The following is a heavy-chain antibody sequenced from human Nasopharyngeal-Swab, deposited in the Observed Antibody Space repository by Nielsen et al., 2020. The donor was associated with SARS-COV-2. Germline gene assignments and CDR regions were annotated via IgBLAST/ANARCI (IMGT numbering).Heavy chain of an antibody. CDR2: ISGGGGGNT. J-gene: IGHJ4*02. Sequence: GESLKISCAASGFTFRSYAMSWVRQAPGQGLEWVSAISGGGGGNTYYSDSVQGRFTTSRDDSKNTLYLQMNSLRAEDTAIYYCAKLVSSSAADSDYWGQGTLVTVSS. CDR1: GFTFRSYA. V-gene: IGHV3-23*01. CDR3: AKLVSSSAADSDY. D-gene: IGHD6-6*01.